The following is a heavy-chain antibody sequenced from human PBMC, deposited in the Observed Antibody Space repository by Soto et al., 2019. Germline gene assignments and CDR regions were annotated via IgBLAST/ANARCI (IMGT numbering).Heavy chain of an antibody. CDR3: ARGKGSGRELDWFDR. J-gene: IGHJ5*02. V-gene: IGHV4-31*03. CDR1: GDSINRGGFY. CDR2: VYYSGTT. D-gene: IGHD3-10*01. Sequence: QVQLQESGPGLVTPSQTLSLTCTVSGDSINRGGFYWSWIRLLPGKGLEWFAYVYYSGTTYYYQSFKSRTTISVDRSKTHFSLSLTSVTAADSAVYYCARGKGSGRELDWFDRWGQGTLAIVSS.